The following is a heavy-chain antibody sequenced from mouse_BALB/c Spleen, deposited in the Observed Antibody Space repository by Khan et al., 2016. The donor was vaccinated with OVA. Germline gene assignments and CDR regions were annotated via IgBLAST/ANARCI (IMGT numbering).Heavy chain of an antibody. CDR3: TRGRYSSFAY. CDR1: GYTFSSYL. CDR2: IYPGNNKT. Sequence: VQLKQSGTVLARPGASVKMSCKTSGYTFSSYLIHWVKQRPGQGLEWIGDIYPGNNKTTYNQKFKDKAKLPAGTSASTAYMELSSLTNEDFAVYCCTRGRYSSFAYWGQGTLVTVSA. J-gene: IGHJ3*01. D-gene: IGHD2-12*01. V-gene: IGHV1-5*01.